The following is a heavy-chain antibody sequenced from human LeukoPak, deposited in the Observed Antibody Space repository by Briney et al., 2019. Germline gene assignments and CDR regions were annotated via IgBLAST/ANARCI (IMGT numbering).Heavy chain of an antibody. D-gene: IGHD4-17*01. CDR2: IKQDGSEK. CDR1: GFTFSSYL. V-gene: IGHV3-7*01. Sequence: GGSLRLSCAASGFTFSSYLMSWVRQAPGKGLEWVANIKQDGSEKYYVDSVKGRFTISRDNAKNSLYLQMNSLRAEDTAVYYCARTFYGDYDYWGQGTLVTVSS. J-gene: IGHJ4*02. CDR3: ARTFYGDYDY.